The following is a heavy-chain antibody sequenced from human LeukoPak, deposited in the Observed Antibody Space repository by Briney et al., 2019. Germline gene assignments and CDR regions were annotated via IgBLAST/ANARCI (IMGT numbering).Heavy chain of an antibody. CDR2: SSASSSDV. Sequence: PGGSLRLSCAASGLAFSSSAMNWVRQTPGKGLEWLSYSSASSSDVYYADSVKGRFTISRDNAKSSLYLQMNSLTAEDTAIYFCARGRDHAFDIWGQGTRVTVSP. CDR3: ARGRDHAFDI. J-gene: IGHJ3*02. CDR1: GLAFSSSA. V-gene: IGHV3-48*01.